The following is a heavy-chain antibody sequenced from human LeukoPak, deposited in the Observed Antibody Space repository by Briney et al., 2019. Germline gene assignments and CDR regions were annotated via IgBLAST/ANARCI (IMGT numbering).Heavy chain of an antibody. Sequence: SETLSLTCTVSGGSIISGGYYWSWIRQHPGKGLEWIGYIYYSGSTYYNPSLKSRVTISVDTSKNQFSLKLSSVTAADTAVYYFARKRWLQHYWFDPWGQATLVTVSS. V-gene: IGHV4-31*03. CDR3: ARKRWLQHYWFDP. CDR2: IYYSGST. CDR1: GGSIISGGYY. D-gene: IGHD5-24*01. J-gene: IGHJ5*02.